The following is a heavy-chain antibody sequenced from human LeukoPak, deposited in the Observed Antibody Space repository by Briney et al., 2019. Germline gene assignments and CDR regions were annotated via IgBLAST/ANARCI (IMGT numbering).Heavy chain of an antibody. CDR2: MNPNSGNT. D-gene: IGHD1-26*01. Sequence: ASVKVSCKASGYTFTSYDINWVRQATGQGLEWMGWMNPNSGNTGYAQKFHGRVTMTRNTSISTGYMELSSLRSEDTAVYYCARGEWEIPVYNWFDPWGQGTLVTVSS. V-gene: IGHV1-8*01. J-gene: IGHJ5*02. CDR1: GYTFTSYD. CDR3: ARGEWEIPVYNWFDP.